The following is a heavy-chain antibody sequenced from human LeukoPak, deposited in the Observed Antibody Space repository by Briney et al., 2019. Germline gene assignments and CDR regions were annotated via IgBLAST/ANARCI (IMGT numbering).Heavy chain of an antibody. V-gene: IGHV4-59*01. CDR3: ARDRSNYYDSSGYYGGYYYYYYMDD. J-gene: IGHJ6*03. D-gene: IGHD3-22*01. CDR1: GGSISSYY. Sequence: SETLSLTCTVSGGSISSYYWSWIRQPPGKGLEWIGYIYYSGSTNYNPSLKSRVTISVDTSKNQFSLKLSSVTAADTAVYYCARDRSNYYDSSGYYGGYYYYYYMDDWGKGTTVTVSS. CDR2: IYYSGST.